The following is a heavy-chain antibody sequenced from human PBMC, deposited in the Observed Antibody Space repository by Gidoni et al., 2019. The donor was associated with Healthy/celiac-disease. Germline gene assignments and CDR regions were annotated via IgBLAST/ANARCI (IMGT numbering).Heavy chain of an antibody. CDR3: ARAPYCGGDCSSNFDY. CDR1: GGSISSSSYY. J-gene: IGHJ4*02. CDR2: IYYSGST. D-gene: IGHD2-21*02. Sequence: QLQLQESGPGLVKPSETLSLTCTVSGGSISSSSYYWGWIRQPPGKGLEWIGSIYYSGSTYYNPSLKSRVTISVDTSKNQFSLKLSSVTAADTAVNYCARAPYCGGDCSSNFDYWGQGTLVTVSS. V-gene: IGHV4-39*07.